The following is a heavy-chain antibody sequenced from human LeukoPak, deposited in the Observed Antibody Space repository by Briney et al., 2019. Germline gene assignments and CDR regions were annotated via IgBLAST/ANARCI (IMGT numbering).Heavy chain of an antibody. CDR3: AKQLGYCSDGSCYFPY. Sequence: SWVRQPPGKGLEWVSAISNNGGYTYYADSVQGRFTISRDNSKSTLCLQMNSLRAEDTAVYYCAKQLGYCSDGSCYFPYWGQGTLVTVSS. V-gene: IGHV3-23*01. J-gene: IGHJ4*02. CDR2: ISNNGGYT. D-gene: IGHD2-15*01.